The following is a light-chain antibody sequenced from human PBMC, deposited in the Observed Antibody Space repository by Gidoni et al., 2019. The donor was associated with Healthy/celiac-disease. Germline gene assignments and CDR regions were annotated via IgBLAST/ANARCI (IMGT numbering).Light chain of an antibody. J-gene: IGKJ2*01. Sequence: DLQMTQSPSSLSASVGDRVTITCQASQDISNYLNWYQQKPGKAPKLLIYEASNLETGVPSRFSGSGSGTDFTFTISSLQPEDIATYYCQQYDNLPRTFGQGTKLEIK. CDR1: QDISNY. CDR2: EAS. V-gene: IGKV1-33*01. CDR3: QQYDNLPRT.